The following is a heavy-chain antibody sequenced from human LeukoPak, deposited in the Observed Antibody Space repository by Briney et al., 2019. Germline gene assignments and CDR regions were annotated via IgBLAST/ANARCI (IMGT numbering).Heavy chain of an antibody. CDR1: GDSVSSNIVA. V-gene: IGHV6-1*01. CDR3: AREYCRGGRCSPNDPFDP. J-gene: IGHJ5*02. Sequence: SQTLSLTCAISGDSVSSNIVAWNWIRQSPSRGLEWLGRTYYRSNWYNDYAVPVKSRISINADTSKNQVSLQLNSVAPEDTAVYYCAREYCRGGRCSPNDPFDPWGQGTLVTVSS. CDR2: TYYRSNWYN. D-gene: IGHD2-15*01.